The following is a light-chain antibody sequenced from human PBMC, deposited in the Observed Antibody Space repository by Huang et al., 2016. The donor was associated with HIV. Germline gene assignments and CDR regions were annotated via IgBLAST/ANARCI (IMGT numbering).Light chain of an antibody. V-gene: IGKV3D-15*01. Sequence: EIVMTQSPATLSVSPGGGATRSCRAGPNIKSDLAWYQLNPGRAPRLLIDDTSTRASGIRVRVRCSGTGTEVTLTISGLQSEDFEVDFCQQYDNWPPGLTFGGGTKVEI. J-gene: IGKJ4*02. CDR3: QQYDNWPPGLT. CDR2: DTS. CDR1: PNIKSD.